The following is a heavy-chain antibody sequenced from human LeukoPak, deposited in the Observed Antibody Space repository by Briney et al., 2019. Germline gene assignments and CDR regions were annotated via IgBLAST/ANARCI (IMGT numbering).Heavy chain of an antibody. V-gene: IGHV3-30-3*01. D-gene: IGHD1-1*01. Sequence: PGRSLRLSCAASGFTFSNSAMPWVRQAPGKGLEWVAVISHDGSKKFYADSVKGLFTISRDNSKNTLYLQMSLLRADDTAVYYCARDLNDRNGNSCYFDNWGQGTLVTVSS. CDR3: ARDLNDRNGNSCYFDN. CDR2: ISHDGSKK. J-gene: IGHJ4*02. CDR1: GFTFSNSA.